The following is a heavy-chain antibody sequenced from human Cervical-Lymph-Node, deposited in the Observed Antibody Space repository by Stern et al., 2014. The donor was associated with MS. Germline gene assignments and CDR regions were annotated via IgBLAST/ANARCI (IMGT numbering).Heavy chain of an antibody. CDR2: ISYDGRDK. D-gene: IGHD1-26*01. V-gene: IGHV3-30*04. CDR1: GFVFRRYA. CDR3: AKGGSGSYLD. J-gene: IGHJ4*02. Sequence: VQLVESGGGVVQPGRSLRLSCAASGFVFRRYALHWVRQAPGTGQEWVARISYDGRDKYYTDSVKGRFTVSRDNSNNTVDLEMNSLRLEDTAVYYCAKGGSGSYLDWGQGSLVTVSS.